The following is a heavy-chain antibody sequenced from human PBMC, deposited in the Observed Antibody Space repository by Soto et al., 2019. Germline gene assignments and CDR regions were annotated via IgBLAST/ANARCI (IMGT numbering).Heavy chain of an antibody. CDR1: GYSFTSYW. CDR2: IHPGDSDT. D-gene: IGHD2-21*02. V-gene: IGHV5-51*01. J-gene: IGHJ3*02. Sequence: PGESLKISCKGSGYSFTSYWIGWVRQMPGKGLEWMGIIHPGDSDTRYSPSFQGQVTISADKSISTAYLQWSSLKASDTAMYYCAGPSYCGGDCYADAFDIWGQGTMVTVSS. CDR3: AGPSYCGGDCYADAFDI.